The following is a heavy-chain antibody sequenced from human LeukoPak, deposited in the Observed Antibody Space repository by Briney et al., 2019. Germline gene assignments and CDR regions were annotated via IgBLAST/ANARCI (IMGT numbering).Heavy chain of an antibody. J-gene: IGHJ3*02. D-gene: IGHD3-16*02. CDR2: IYYSGST. Sequence: SETLSLTCTVSGGSISSSSYYWGWIRQPPGKGLEWIGSIYYSGSTYYNPSLKSRVTISVDTSKNQFSLKLSSVTAADAAVYYCARRLWTGMSDYVWGSYRHGAFDIWGQGTMVTVSS. CDR3: ARRLWTGMSDYVWGSYRHGAFDI. CDR1: GGSISSSSYY. V-gene: IGHV4-39*01.